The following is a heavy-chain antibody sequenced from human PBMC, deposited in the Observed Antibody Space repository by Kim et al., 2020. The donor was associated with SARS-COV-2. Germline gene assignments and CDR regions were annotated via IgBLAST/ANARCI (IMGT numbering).Heavy chain of an antibody. D-gene: IGHD1-26*01. CDR3: AKEQWELPSEHYFDY. Sequence: GGSLRLSCAASGFTFSSYGMHWVRQAPGKGLEWVAVISYDGSNKYYADSVKGRFTISRDNSKNTLYLQMNSLRAEDTAVYYCAKEQWELPSEHYFDYWGQGTLVTVSS. CDR1: GFTFSSYG. CDR2: ISYDGSNK. J-gene: IGHJ4*02. V-gene: IGHV3-30*18.